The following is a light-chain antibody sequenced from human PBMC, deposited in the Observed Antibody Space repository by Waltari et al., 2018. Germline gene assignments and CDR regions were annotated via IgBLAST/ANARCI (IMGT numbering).Light chain of an antibody. J-gene: IGKJ4*01. CDR1: QGITNY. CDR3: QQYDNLPLT. CDR2: DAT. Sequence: DIQMTQSPSSLSASAGDSVTITCQASQGITNYFNWYQQKTGMAPKLLIYDATNLEPGVPARFSGAGSGTPFTLTITGLQAEDLATYYCQQYDNLPLTFGGGT. V-gene: IGKV1-33*01.